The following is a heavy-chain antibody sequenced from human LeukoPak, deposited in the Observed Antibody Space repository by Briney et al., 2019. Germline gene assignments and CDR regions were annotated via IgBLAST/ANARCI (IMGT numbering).Heavy chain of an antibody. CDR3: ARGIVLTGYASFDY. CDR2: ANHNGGT. J-gene: IGHJ4*02. CDR1: GGSFRGYY. D-gene: IGHD2-8*02. Sequence: SGTLSLTCAVNGGSFRGYYWTWIRQPPGKGLEWIGEANHNGGTNYSPSLKSRITISVDTSKNQFSLKLNSVTAADTAVYFCARGIVLTGYASFDYWGQGTPVTVSS. V-gene: IGHV4-34*01.